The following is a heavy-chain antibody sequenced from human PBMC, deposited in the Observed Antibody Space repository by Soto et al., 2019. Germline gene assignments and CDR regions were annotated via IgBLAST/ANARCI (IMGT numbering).Heavy chain of an antibody. D-gene: IGHD2-15*01. V-gene: IGHV5-10-1*01. CDR2: IDPSDSYT. J-gene: IGHJ6*02. CDR1: GYSFTSYW. CDR3: AKYCSGGSCHGYYGMDV. Sequence: PGESLKISCKGSGYSFTSYWISWVRQMPGKGLEWMGRIDPSDSYTNYSPSFQGHVTISADKSISTAYLQWSSLKASDTAMYYCAKYCSGGSCHGYYGMDVWGQGTTATVS.